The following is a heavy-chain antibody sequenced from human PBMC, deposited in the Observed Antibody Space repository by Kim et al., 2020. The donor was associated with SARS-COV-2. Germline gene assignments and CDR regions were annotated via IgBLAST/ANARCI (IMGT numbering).Heavy chain of an antibody. CDR3: AKDQSIRGGEWDMDV. J-gene: IGHJ6*02. Sequence: GGSLRLSCAASGFTFSSYGMHWVRQAPGKGLEWVAAIWDDGSNKYYADSVKGRFTISRDNSKNTLYLQMNSLRAEDTAVYYCAKDQSIRGGEWDMDVWGQGTTVTVSS. D-gene: IGHD3-16*01. CDR1: GFTFSSYG. CDR2: IWDDGSNK. V-gene: IGHV3-33*06.